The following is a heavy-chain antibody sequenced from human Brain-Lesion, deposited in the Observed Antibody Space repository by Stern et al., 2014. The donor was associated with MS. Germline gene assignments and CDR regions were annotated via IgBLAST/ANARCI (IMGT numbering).Heavy chain of an antibody. CDR3: ARMREYCSGGICFAGYYDS. Sequence: QIPLKESGPVLVKPTETLTLTCSVSGFSLSNTAMGVSWIRQPPGKALECLAHIFSTGETAYSTSLTSRLTISKDTSRSQVVLTMTNMDHVDTATYYCARMREYCSGGICFAGYYDSWGQGTLVTVSS. J-gene: IGHJ4*02. D-gene: IGHD2-15*01. CDR1: GFSLSNTAMG. CDR2: IFSTGET. V-gene: IGHV2-26*01.